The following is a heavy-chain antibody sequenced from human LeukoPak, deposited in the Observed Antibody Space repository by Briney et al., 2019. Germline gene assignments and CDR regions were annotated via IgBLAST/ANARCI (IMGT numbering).Heavy chain of an antibody. CDR2: IYYSGST. Sequence: SETLSLTCTVSGGSISSYYWSWIRQPPGKGLEWIGDIYYSGSTNYNPSRKSRVTISVDTSKNQFSLKLSSVTAADTAVYYCARAMDTGGWFDPWGQGTLVTVSS. CDR1: GGSISSYY. J-gene: IGHJ5*02. CDR3: ARAMDTGGWFDP. D-gene: IGHD3-10*01. V-gene: IGHV4-59*01.